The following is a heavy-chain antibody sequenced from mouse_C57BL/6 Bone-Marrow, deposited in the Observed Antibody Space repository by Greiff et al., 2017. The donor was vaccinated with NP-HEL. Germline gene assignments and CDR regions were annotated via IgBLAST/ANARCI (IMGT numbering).Heavy chain of an antibody. CDR3: ARNLPCYGSSPYYFDY. CDR1: GFSLPSYA. V-gene: IGHV2-9-1*01. D-gene: IGHD1-1*01. CDR2: LWTGGGT. Sequence: QVPLKESGPGLVAPSQSLSITCTVSGFSLPSYAISWARQPPGKGLVWLGVLWTGGGTNYNSALKSRLSISKDNSKSQVFIKMNSLQTDDTARYYCARNLPCYGSSPYYFDYWGQGTTLTVSS. J-gene: IGHJ2*01.